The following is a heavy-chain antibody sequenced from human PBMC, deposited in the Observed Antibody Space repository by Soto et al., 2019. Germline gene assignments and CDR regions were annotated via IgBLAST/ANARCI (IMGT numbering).Heavy chain of an antibody. V-gene: IGHV1-18*01. CDR1: GYTFTSYD. CDR3: ARDYFYGDFAFDI. J-gene: IGHJ3*02. D-gene: IGHD4-17*01. Sequence: ASVKVSCKASGYTFTSYDINWVRQATGQGLEWMGWMNPNSGNTNYAQKLQGRVTMTTDTSTSTAYMELRSLRSDDTAVYYCARDYFYGDFAFDIWGQGTMVTVSS. CDR2: MNPNSGNT.